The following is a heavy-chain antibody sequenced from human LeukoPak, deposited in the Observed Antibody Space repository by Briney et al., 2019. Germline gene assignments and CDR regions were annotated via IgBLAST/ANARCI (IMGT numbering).Heavy chain of an antibody. CDR1: GGTFSSYA. CDR2: IIPILGIA. Sequence: SVKVSCKASGGTFSSYAISWVRQAPGQGLEWMGRIIPILGIANYVQKFQGRVTITADKSTSTAYMELSSLRSEDTAVYYCARDPGTPWPTFDYWGQGTLVTVSS. V-gene: IGHV1-69*04. J-gene: IGHJ4*02. D-gene: IGHD5-24*01. CDR3: ARDPGTPWPTFDY.